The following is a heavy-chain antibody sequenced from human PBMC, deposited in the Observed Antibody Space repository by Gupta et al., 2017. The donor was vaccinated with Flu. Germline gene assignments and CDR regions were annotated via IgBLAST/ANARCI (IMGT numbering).Heavy chain of an antibody. CDR1: GFTFSSYS. CDR3: ARGDNRAYCGGDCYPNYDY. Sequence: EVQLVESGGGLVQPGGSLRLSCAASGFTFSSYSMNWVRQAPGKGLEWVSYISSSSSTIYYADSVKGRFTISRDNAKNSLYLQMNSLRDEDTAVYYCARGDNRAYCGGDCYPNYDYWGQGTLVTVSS. D-gene: IGHD2-21*02. J-gene: IGHJ4*02. CDR2: ISSSSSTI. V-gene: IGHV3-48*02.